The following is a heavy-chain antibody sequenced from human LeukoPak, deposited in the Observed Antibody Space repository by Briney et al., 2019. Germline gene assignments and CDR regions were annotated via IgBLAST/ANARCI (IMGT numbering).Heavy chain of an antibody. J-gene: IGHJ4*02. CDR2: MNPNSGNT. CDR3: ATRGESYGSGTLDFDY. Sequence: ASVKVSYKASGYTFTSYDINWVRQATGQGLEWMGWMNPNSGNTGYAQKFQGRVTMTRNTSISTAYMELSSLRSEDTAVYYCATRGESYGSGTLDFDYWGQGTLVTVSS. D-gene: IGHD3-10*01. V-gene: IGHV1-8*01. CDR1: GYTFTSYD.